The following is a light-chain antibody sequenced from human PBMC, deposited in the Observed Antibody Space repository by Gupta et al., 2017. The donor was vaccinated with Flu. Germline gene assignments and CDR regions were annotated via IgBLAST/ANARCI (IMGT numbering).Light chain of an antibody. CDR2: MAS. Sequence: DIQMTESPYTLFASVGDRVTITCRAKQSISSCLEWYQQKPGKPPKLLIYMASPLYKGVPSRFGGSGYGTEFTLAISSLQPEDFANYYCQQYNRSSWAFGQGTKVEIK. J-gene: IGKJ1*01. CDR3: QQYNRSSWA. CDR1: QSISSC. V-gene: IGKV1-5*03.